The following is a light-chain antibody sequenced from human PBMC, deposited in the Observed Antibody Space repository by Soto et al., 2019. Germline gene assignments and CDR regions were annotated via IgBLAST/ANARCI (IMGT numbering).Light chain of an antibody. CDR2: AAS. Sequence: IQFTQSPSSLSASVGDRVTITCRASQGINTFLAWYQQKAGKAPKLLIYAASTLQSGVPSRFSGSGSGTDFTLAISSLQSEDFATYYCQQLNSYPITFGQGTRLEI. CDR1: QGINTF. CDR3: QQLNSYPIT. J-gene: IGKJ5*01. V-gene: IGKV1-9*01.